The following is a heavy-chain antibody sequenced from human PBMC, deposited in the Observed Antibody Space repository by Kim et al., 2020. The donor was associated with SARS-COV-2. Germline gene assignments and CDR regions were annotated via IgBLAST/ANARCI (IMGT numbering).Heavy chain of an antibody. CDR3: AKKPRYYYGMDV. J-gene: IGHJ6*02. Sequence: TFCAHSVQGRFTISGDHSKNTLYLQMNTLGVEDTAIYYCAKKPRYYYGMDVWGQGTTVTVSS. V-gene: IGHV3-23*01. CDR2: T.